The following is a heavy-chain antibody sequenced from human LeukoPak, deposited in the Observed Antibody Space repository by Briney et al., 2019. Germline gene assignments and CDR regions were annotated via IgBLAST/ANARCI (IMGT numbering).Heavy chain of an antibody. Sequence: ASVKVSCKASGYTVTNYYMHWVRQAPGQGLEWMGIVNPSSISASYAQKFQGRVTMTTVTSTSTAYMELRSLRSDDTAVYYCARAEIYCTNGVCRSNWFDPWGQGTLVTVSS. J-gene: IGHJ5*02. CDR1: GYTVTNYY. D-gene: IGHD2-8*01. CDR2: VNPSSISA. CDR3: ARAEIYCTNGVCRSNWFDP. V-gene: IGHV1-46*01.